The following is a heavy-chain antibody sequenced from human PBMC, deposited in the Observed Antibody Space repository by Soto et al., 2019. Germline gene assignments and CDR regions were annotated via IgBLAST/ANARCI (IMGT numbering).Heavy chain of an antibody. CDR2: INAGNGNT. CDR1: GFVSTNHN. Sequence: QAHLVQSGAEAKMPGDSVQVSCKASGFVSTNHNFHWVRQAPGQSLEWMGRINAGNGNTQYSQNFQGRVTFTSDPSASTAFMELTNLRFEDRAMYYCASDYGSNWRLWGQGTLVSVSS. J-gene: IGHJ4*02. V-gene: IGHV1-3*01. CDR3: ASDYGSNWRL. D-gene: IGHD6-19*01.